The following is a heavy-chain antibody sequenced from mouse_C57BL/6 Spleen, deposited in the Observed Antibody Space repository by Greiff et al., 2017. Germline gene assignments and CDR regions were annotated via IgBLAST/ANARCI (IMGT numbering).Heavy chain of an antibody. Sequence: EVKLMESEGGLVQPGSSMKLSCTASGFTFSDYYMAWVRQVPEKGLEWVANINYDGSSTHYLDSLKSRFIISRDNAKNILYLQMISLQSEATATYYCAREITYYCSSSYYFDYWGQGTTLTVSS. CDR3: AREITYYCSSSYYFDY. D-gene: IGHD1-1*01. V-gene: IGHV5-16*01. J-gene: IGHJ2*01. CDR1: GFTFSDYY. CDR2: INYDGSST.